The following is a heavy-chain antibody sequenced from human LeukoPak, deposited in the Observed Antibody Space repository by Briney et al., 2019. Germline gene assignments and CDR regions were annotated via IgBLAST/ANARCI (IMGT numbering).Heavy chain of an antibody. CDR1: GGSISSSNW. V-gene: IGHV4-4*02. CDR3: ARRGYDSGSYDS. D-gene: IGHD1-26*01. J-gene: IGHJ5*01. Sequence: SETLSLTCAVSGGSISSSNWWSWVRQPPGKGLEWIGEIYHSGSTNYNPSLKSRVTILLDTSKNQFSLKLTSVTAADTAVYYCARRGYDSGSYDSWGRGTLVTVSS. CDR2: IYHSGST.